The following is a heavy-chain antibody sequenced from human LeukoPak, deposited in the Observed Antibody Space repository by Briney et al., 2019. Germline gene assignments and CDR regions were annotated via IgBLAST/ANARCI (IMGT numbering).Heavy chain of an antibody. CDR2: ISSSSSYI. Sequence: PGGSLRLSCAASGFTFSSYEMNWVRQAPGKGLEWVSSISSSSSYIYYADSVKGRFTISRDNAKNSLYLQMNSLRAEDTAVYYCARERRGIAVACDYWGQGTLVTVSS. J-gene: IGHJ4*02. V-gene: IGHV3-21*01. CDR3: ARERRGIAVACDY. D-gene: IGHD6-19*01. CDR1: GFTFSSYE.